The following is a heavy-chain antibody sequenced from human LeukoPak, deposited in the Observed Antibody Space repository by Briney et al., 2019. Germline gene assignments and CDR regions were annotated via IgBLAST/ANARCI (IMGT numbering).Heavy chain of an antibody. CDR2: INHSGRT. V-gene: IGHV4-34*01. CDR3: ARTQYYYDSRESIDY. CDR1: GGSFSGYY. D-gene: IGHD3-22*01. J-gene: IGHJ4*02. Sequence: SETLSLTCAVYGGSFSGYYWSWIRQPPGKGLEWIGEINHSGRTNYNPSLKSRVTISVDTSKNQFSLKLSSVTAADTAVYYCARTQYYYDSRESIDYWGQGTLVTVSS.